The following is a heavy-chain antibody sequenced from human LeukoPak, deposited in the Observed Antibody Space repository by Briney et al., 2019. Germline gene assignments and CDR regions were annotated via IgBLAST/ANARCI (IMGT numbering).Heavy chain of an antibody. CDR2: ISGSGGST. Sequence: GGSLRPSCEASGLTFSSYAMSWVRQAPGKGLEGVSAISGSGGSTYYADSVKGRFNISRDNSKNTLYLQMNSLRAEDTAVYYCAKDSLQWLDNPPLAFDIWGQGTMVTVSS. CDR3: AKDSLQWLDNPPLAFDI. CDR1: GLTFSSYA. V-gene: IGHV3-23*01. J-gene: IGHJ3*02. D-gene: IGHD6-19*01.